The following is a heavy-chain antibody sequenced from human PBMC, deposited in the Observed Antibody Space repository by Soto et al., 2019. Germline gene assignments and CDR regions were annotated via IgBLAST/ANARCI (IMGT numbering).Heavy chain of an antibody. CDR1: GGSISNYY. D-gene: IGHD3-10*01. Sequence: QLQLQESGPGLVKPSETLSLTCTVSGGSISNYYWDWIRQPAGKGLEWIGRIYTSRSTNYNPSLKSRVTMSVDTSKNQFSLNLNSVTAADTAVYYCACQSQSGPFYSYYGMDVWGQGTTVTVSS. CDR3: ACQSQSGPFYSYYGMDV. CDR2: IYTSRST. J-gene: IGHJ6*02. V-gene: IGHV4-4*07.